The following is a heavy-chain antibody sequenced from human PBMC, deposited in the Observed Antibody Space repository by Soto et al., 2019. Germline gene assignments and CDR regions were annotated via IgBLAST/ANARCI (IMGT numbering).Heavy chain of an antibody. CDR1: GYIFSDFW. Sequence: EVHLVESGGGLVQPGGSLRLSCAASGYIFSDFWMAWVRQGPGKGLEWVANIKGDESERYDEDCVRGRFTISRDNAKKSLYLQMNRLGVEDTAVYYCERDTGSGWHGQDVRGMDVWGQGTKVTVSS. J-gene: IGHJ6*02. CDR2: IKGDESER. CDR3: ERDTGSGWHGQDVRGMDV. D-gene: IGHD6-19*01. V-gene: IGHV3-7*05.